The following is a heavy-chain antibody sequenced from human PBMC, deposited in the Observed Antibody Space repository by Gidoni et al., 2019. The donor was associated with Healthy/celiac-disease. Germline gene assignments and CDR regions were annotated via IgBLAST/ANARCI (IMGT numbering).Heavy chain of an antibody. CDR3: ARIKRLNYYDSSGYDY. CDR2: INSDVSST. V-gene: IGHV3-74*01. CDR1: GFTCSSYW. Sequence: EVQLVESGGGLVQPGGSLRLSCAASGFTCSSYWMHWVRQAPGKGLVWVSRINSDVSSTSYSGSVKGRFTISRDNAKNTLYLQMNSLRAEDTAVYYCARIKRLNYYDSSGYDYWGQGTLVTVSS. D-gene: IGHD3-22*01. J-gene: IGHJ4*02.